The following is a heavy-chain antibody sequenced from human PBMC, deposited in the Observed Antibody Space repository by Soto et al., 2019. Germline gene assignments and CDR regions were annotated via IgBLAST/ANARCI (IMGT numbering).Heavy chain of an antibody. J-gene: IGHJ4*02. CDR3: AKASYQNKYYYDSSAQLVDY. CDR2: ISYDGSNK. V-gene: IGHV3-30*18. Sequence: GGSLRLSCAASGFTFSSYGMHWVRQAPGKGLEWVAVISYDGSNKYYADSVKGRFTISRDNSKNTLYLQMNSLRAEDTAVYYCAKASYQNKYYYDSSAQLVDYWGQGTLVTVSS. CDR1: GFTFSSYG. D-gene: IGHD3-22*01.